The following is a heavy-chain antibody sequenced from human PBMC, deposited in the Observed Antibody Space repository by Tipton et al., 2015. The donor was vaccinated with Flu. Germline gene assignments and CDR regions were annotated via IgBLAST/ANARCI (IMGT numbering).Heavy chain of an antibody. J-gene: IGHJ6*02. D-gene: IGHD3-10*01. V-gene: IGHV3-53*01. CDR3: ARVTGASTAYGLDV. CDR1: GFSLSSNY. CDR2: TYSSGTT. Sequence: SLRLSCAASGFSLSSNYMTWVRQAPGKGLERVSVTYSSGTTYYADSVKGRFTISRDNSKNTIYLQMNSLRVEDTAVYYCARVTGASTAYGLDVWGQGTTVTVSS.